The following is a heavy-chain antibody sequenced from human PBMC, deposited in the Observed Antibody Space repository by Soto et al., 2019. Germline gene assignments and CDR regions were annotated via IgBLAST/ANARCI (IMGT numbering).Heavy chain of an antibody. D-gene: IGHD2-2*03. CDR3: ARVDKEFNYYYGMDV. Sequence: GASVKVSCKASGYTFTSYGISWVRQAPGQGLEWMGWISAYNGNTNDAQKLQGRVTMTTDTSTSTAYMELRSLRSDDTAVYYCARVDKEFNYYYGMDVWGQGTTVTVSS. CDR2: ISAYNGNT. J-gene: IGHJ6*02. CDR1: GYTFTSYG. V-gene: IGHV1-18*04.